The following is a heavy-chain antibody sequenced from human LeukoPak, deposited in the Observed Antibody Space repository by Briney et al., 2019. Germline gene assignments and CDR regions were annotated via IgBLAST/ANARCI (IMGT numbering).Heavy chain of an antibody. J-gene: IGHJ4*02. D-gene: IGHD4-11*01. V-gene: IGHV3-48*01. CDR1: GFTFSDYT. CDR2: ISSSSSTI. CDR3: ARDDYSYFDY. Sequence: GGSLRLSCAASGFTFSDYTMNWVRQAPGKGLEWVSYISSSSSTIYYADSVKGRFTISRDNAKNSLYLQMNSLRAEDTAVYYCARDDYSYFDYWGQGTLVTVSS.